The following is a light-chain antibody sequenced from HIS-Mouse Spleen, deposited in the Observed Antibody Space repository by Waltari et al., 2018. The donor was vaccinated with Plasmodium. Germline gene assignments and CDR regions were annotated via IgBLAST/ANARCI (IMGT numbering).Light chain of an antibody. CDR1: QSVSSN. CDR3: QQYNNWSFT. CDR2: CAS. V-gene: IGKV3-15*01. J-gene: IGKJ3*01. Sequence: EIVMTQSPATLSVSPGVRATLSCRASQSVSSNLAWYQQKPGQAPRLLIYCASTRATGIPARFSGSGSGTEFTLAISSLQSEDFAVYYCQQYNNWSFTFGPGTKVDIK.